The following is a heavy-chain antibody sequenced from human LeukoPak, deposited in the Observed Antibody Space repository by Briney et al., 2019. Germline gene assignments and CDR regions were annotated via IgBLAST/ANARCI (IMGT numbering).Heavy chain of an antibody. J-gene: IGHJ6*03. CDR1: GASISSHY. CDR3: ARHQDYSGTTFYDYMDV. V-gene: IGHV4-59*08. Sequence: SETLSLTCAVSGASISSHYWSWFRQPPGQGLEWIAWIRISGASNSNLSLKSRVTISGDTSKNQISLKLTSVTAADTAVYYCARHQDYSGTTFYDYMDVWGKGTTVTASS. D-gene: IGHD4-11*01. CDR2: IRISGAS.